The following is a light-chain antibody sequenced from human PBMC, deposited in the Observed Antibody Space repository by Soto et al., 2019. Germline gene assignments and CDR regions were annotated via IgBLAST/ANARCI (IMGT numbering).Light chain of an antibody. V-gene: IGKV3-11*01. CDR1: QSVRTY. J-gene: IGKJ3*01. CDR2: DAS. Sequence: EIVLTQSPATLSLSPGERATLSCRASQSVRTYLAWYAQKPGQPPRLLIYDASKRGTGIPARFSGSRSGTDFTLTISSLEPEDFAVYYCQQRNNGPLLFTFGPGTKVDIK. CDR3: QQRNNGPLLFT.